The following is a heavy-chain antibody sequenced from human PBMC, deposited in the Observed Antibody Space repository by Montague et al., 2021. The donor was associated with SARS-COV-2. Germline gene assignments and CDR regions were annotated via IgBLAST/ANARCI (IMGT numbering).Heavy chain of an antibody. J-gene: IGHJ4*02. V-gene: IGHV4-38-2*02. Sequence: SETLSLTCSVSGYFIGTGYYRGWIRQSPGKVLEWIGSNYLHGNAYYNPSPNSRVTIPVETSNNQFSLRLTSVTTSDTAVYYCARGRVTRAGFDYWGQGIRVIVSS. D-gene: IGHD2-21*02. CDR1: GYFIGTGYY. CDR3: ARGRVTRAGFDY. CDR2: NYLHGNA.